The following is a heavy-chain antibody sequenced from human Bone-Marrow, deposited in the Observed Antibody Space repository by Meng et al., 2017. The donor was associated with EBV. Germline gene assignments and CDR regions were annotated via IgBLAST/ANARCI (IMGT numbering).Heavy chain of an antibody. CDR2: IYHSGST. Sequence: VQRRGSGPGLVKPSGTLSLTCAVSGGSISSSNWWSWVRQPPGKGLEWIGEIYHSGSTSYNPSLESRVTISVDKSKNQVSLKLSSVTAADTAVYYCAQRERWGLDPWGQGTLVTVSS. CDR1: GGSISSSNW. D-gene: IGHD3-16*01. J-gene: IGHJ5*02. CDR3: AQRERWGLDP. V-gene: IGHV4-4*02.